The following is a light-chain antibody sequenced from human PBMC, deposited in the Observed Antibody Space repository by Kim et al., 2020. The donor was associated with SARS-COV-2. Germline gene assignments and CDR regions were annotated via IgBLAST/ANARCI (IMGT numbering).Light chain of an antibody. CDR1: KLGDKY. V-gene: IGLV3-1*01. Sequence: SPGQTASITCSGDKLGDKYACWYQQKPGLSPVLVIYQDSKRPSGIPERFSGSNSGNTATLTISGTQAMDEADYYCQAWDSSTCVFGTGTKVTVL. CDR3: QAWDSSTCV. CDR2: QDS. J-gene: IGLJ1*01.